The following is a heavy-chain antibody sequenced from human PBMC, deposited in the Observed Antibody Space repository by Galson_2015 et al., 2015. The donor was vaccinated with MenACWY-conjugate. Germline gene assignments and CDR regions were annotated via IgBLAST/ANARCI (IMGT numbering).Heavy chain of an antibody. D-gene: IGHD2-15*01. J-gene: IGHJ4*02. CDR1: GYTFTSYG. CDR2: ISAYNGNT. CDR3: ARVAGGCSGGSCYSYFDY. Sequence: SVKVSCKASGYTFTSYGISWVRQAPGQGLEWMGWISAYNGNTNYAQKLQGRVTMTTDTSTSTAYMELRSLRSDDTAVYYCARVAGGCSGGSCYSYFDYWGQGTLVTVSS. V-gene: IGHV1-18*01.